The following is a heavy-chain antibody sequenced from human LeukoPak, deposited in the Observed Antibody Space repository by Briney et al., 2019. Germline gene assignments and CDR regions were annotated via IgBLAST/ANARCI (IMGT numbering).Heavy chain of an antibody. V-gene: IGHV4-38-2*01. CDR1: GYSIANTFY. CDR2: IHHSGNRFESGST. CDR3: ARNVTSGFFSD. Sequence: PSETLSLTCSVSGYSIANTFYWGWIRQSPGKGLEWIGGIHHSGNRFESGSTHYNPSLRSRVTVSADTSKQQFFLTLTSVTAADTAVYFCARNVTSGFFSDWSQGTLVTVSS. J-gene: IGHJ4*02. D-gene: IGHD3-22*01.